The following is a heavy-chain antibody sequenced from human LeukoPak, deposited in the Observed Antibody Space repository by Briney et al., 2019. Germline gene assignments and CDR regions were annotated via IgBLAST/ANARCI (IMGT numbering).Heavy chain of an antibody. V-gene: IGHV3-74*01. CDR1: GFTFSSYW. D-gene: IGHD3-9*01. CDR2: INSDGSST. Sequence: PGGSLRLSCAASGFTFSSYWMHWVRQAPGKGLVWVSRINSDGSSTSYADSVKGRFTISRDNSKNTLYLQMNSPRAEDTAVYYCAREAVITGYSGSNWFDPWGQGTLVTVSS. J-gene: IGHJ5*02. CDR3: AREAVITGYSGSNWFDP.